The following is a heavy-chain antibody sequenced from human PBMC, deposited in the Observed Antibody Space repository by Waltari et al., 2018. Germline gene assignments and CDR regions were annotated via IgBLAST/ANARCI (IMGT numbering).Heavy chain of an antibody. Sequence: QVHLQESGPGLVKPSETLSLTCPVSGGSTTNYYWSWIRQAPGKGLEWIGYIYYTGSANSIPSRKSRVTISLDTSKNQFSLKLTSVTAADTAVYYCARQARIDGINVWGQGTTVTVSS. D-gene: IGHD1-26*01. CDR1: GGSTTNYY. V-gene: IGHV4-59*08. J-gene: IGHJ6*02. CDR2: IYYTGSA. CDR3: ARQARIDGINV.